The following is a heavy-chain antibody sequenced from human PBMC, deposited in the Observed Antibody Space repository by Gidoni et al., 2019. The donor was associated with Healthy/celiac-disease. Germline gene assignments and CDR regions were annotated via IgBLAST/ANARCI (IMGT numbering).Heavy chain of an antibody. J-gene: IGHJ6*02. CDR2: IYSGGST. Sequence: EVQLVESGGGLVQPGGSLRLSCAASGFTVSSNYMSWVRQAPGKGLEWVSVIYSGGSTYYADSVKGRFTISRDNSKNTLYLQMNSLRAEDTAVYYCARDRGEFHYYYYGMDVWGQGTTVTVSS. D-gene: IGHD3-10*01. V-gene: IGHV3-66*01. CDR1: GFTVSSNY. CDR3: ARDRGEFHYYYYGMDV.